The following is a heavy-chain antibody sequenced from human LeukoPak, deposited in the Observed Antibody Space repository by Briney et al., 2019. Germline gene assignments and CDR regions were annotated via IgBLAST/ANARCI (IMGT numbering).Heavy chain of an antibody. J-gene: IGHJ4*02. V-gene: IGHV4-30-4*01. D-gene: IGHD1-26*01. CDR1: GGSISSGDYY. CDR2: IYYSGST. Sequence: SQTLSLTCTVSGGSISSGDYYWSWIRQPPGKGLERIGYIYYSGSTHYNPSLKSRLTISVDTSKNQFSLKLSSVTAADTAVYYCAREGQGDNRFDYWGQGTLVTVSS. CDR3: AREGQGDNRFDY.